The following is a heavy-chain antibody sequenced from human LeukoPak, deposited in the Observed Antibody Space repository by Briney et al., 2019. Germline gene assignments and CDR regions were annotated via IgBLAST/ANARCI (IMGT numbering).Heavy chain of an antibody. CDR3: ARDRFLRGRKRNWFDP. J-gene: IGHJ5*02. D-gene: IGHD5-12*01. CDR1: GYTFTSYY. Sequence: ASVKVSCKASGYTFTSYYMHWVRQAPGQGLEWMGIINPSGGSTSYAQKFQGRVTMTRDTSTSTVYMELSSLRSEDTAVYYRARDRFLRGRKRNWFDPWGQGTLVTVSS. V-gene: IGHV1-46*01. CDR2: INPSGGST.